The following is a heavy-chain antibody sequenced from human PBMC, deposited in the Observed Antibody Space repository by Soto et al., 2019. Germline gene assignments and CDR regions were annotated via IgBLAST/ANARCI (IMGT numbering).Heavy chain of an antibody. Sequence: GLTLANPTQTLTLTCTFSGFSLSTDDVGVGWIRQPPGKALDWLAVIYWDDDKRYSPSLKSRLTITKDTSKNQVLLTMTNMDPVDTATYFCARSKYSISSFDYWGQGALVTVSS. CDR1: GFSLSTDDVG. J-gene: IGHJ4*02. D-gene: IGHD6-6*01. V-gene: IGHV2-5*02. CDR2: IYWDDDK. CDR3: ARSKYSISSFDY.